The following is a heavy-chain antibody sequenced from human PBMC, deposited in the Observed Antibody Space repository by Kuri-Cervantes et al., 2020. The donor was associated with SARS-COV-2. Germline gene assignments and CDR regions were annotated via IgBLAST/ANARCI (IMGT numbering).Heavy chain of an antibody. CDR2: IKPDGSDK. V-gene: IGHV3-7*04. D-gene: IGHD2-15*01. J-gene: IGHJ6*02. CDR1: GFTFTRYG. Sequence: GGSLRLSCAASGFTFTRYGMSWVRQAPGKGLEWVANIKPDGSDKYYVDSVKGRFTISRDNAKNSLYLQMNSLRPEDTAVYYCAREDVVPATLRGYYYNNGMDVWGQGTTVPSP. CDR3: AREDVVPATLRGYYYNNGMDV.